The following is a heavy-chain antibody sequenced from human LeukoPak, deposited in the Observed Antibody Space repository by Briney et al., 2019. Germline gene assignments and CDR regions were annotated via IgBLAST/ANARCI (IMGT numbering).Heavy chain of an antibody. D-gene: IGHD6-13*01. CDR2: IKQDGSEK. CDR1: GFSVSGYW. CDR3: AREWQGGIAAAGTRIEGDY. V-gene: IGHV3-7*01. J-gene: IGHJ4*02. Sequence: GGSLRLSCAVSGFSVSGYWMTWVRQAPGKGLEWGANIKQDGSEKNYVDSVKGRFTISRDNAENSLFLQMNSPRVEDTAVYYCAREWQGGIAAAGTRIEGDYWGQGTLVAVSS.